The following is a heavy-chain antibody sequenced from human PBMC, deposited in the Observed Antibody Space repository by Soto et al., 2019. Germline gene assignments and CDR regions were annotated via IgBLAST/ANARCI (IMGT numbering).Heavy chain of an antibody. J-gene: IGHJ4*02. V-gene: IGHV3-33*01. CDR3: ATKLRIVGATVGFDY. CDR1: GYTFSSYG. D-gene: IGHD1-26*01. CDR2: IWYDENKI. Sequence: GGSLRLSCAAAGYTFSSYGMHWVRQAPGKGLEWVAIIWYDENKIWYADSVKGRFSISRDNSKNTVYLQMNSLRAEDTAVYYCATKLRIVGATVGFDYWAQGTLVTVSS.